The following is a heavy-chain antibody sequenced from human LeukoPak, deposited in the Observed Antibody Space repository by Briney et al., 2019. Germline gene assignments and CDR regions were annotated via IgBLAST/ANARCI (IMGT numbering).Heavy chain of an antibody. Sequence: GGSLRLSCAASGFTFSSYAMHWVRQAPGKGLEWVANIKQDGSEKYYVDSVKGRFTISRDNAKNSLYLQMNSLRAEDTAVYYCARGWFRRPYWGQGTLVTVSS. J-gene: IGHJ4*02. V-gene: IGHV3-7*01. CDR2: IKQDGSEK. CDR3: ARGWFRRPY. D-gene: IGHD3-10*01. CDR1: GFTFSSYA.